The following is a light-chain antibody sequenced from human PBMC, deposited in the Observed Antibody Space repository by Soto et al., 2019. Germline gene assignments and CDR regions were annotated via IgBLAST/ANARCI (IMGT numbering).Light chain of an antibody. CDR3: QQRSNWPRWT. V-gene: IGKV3-11*01. CDR2: DAS. J-gene: IGKJ1*01. CDR1: QSVTNS. Sequence: EIVLTQSPATLSLSPGERATLSCRASQSVTNSLAWYQQKPGQAPRLLVYDASNRATGIPTRFSGSGSGTDFTLTISNLEPEDFAVYYCQQRSNWPRWTFGQGTKVEIK.